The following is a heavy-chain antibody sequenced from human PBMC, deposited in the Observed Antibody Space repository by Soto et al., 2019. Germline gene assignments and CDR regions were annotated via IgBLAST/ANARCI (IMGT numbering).Heavy chain of an antibody. D-gene: IGHD2-15*01. V-gene: IGHV2-5*02. CDR1: GFSLTTSGVG. J-gene: IGHJ6*02. CDR3: AHKGGRGAAMDV. CDR2: IYWDDDK. Sequence: QITLKESGPTLVKPTQTLTLTCTFSGFSLTTSGVGVSWIRQPPGKALEWLALIYWDDDKRYSPFLENRVTITKVTSTNEVVLTMTNMDPVDTGTYYCAHKGGRGAAMDVWGQGTTVTVSS.